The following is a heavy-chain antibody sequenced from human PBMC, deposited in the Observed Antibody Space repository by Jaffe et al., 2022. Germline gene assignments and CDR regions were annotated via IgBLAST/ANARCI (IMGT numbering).Heavy chain of an antibody. D-gene: IGHD3-3*01. CDR1: GGSFSGYY. V-gene: IGHV4-34*01. CDR2: INHSGST. CDR3: ARGKNSWSGYYVY. Sequence: QVQLQQWGAGLLKPSETLSLTCAVYGGSFSGYYWSWIRQPPGKGLEWIGEINHSGSTNYNPSLKSRVTISVDTSKNQFSLKLSSVTAADTAVYYCARGKNSWSGYYVYWGQGTLVTVSS. J-gene: IGHJ4*02.